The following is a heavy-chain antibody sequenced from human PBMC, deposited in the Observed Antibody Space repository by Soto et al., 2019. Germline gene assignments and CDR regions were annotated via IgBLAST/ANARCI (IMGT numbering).Heavy chain of an antibody. CDR1: GFTFGDYA. Sequence: GSLRLSCTASGFTFGDYAMSWVRQAPGKGLEWVGFIRSKAYGGTTEYAASVKGRFTISRDDSKSIAYLQMNSLKTEDTAVYYCNRKRAVADDYWGQGALVTVSS. CDR3: NRKRAVADDY. J-gene: IGHJ4*02. D-gene: IGHD6-19*01. CDR2: IRSKAYGGTT. V-gene: IGHV3-49*04.